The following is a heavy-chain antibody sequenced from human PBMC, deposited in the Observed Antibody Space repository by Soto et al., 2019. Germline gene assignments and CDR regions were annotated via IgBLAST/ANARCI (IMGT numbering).Heavy chain of an antibody. D-gene: IGHD2-15*01. V-gene: IGHV4-39*01. J-gene: IGHJ3*02. CDR3: ADNNCSGGSCEEGEDARDI. CDR2: IYYSGST. Sequence: QLQLQESGPGLVKPSETLSLTCTVSGGSISSSSYYWGWIRQPPGKGLEWIGSIYYSGSTYYNPSLKSRVTITVETAKNQVSMKLSDVTAADRAVYYCADNNCSGGSCEEGEDARDIWGQGRRVTVSS. CDR1: GGSISSSSYY.